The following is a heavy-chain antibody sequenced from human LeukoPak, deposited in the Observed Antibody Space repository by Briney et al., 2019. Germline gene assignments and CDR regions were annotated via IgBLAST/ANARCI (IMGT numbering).Heavy chain of an antibody. D-gene: IGHD3-22*01. CDR1: GFTFSSYA. CDR3: AKDKFYYDSSGYYYTWDY. Sequence: GGSLRLSCAASGFTFSSYAMSWVRQAPGKGLEWVSAISGSGGSTYYADSVKGRFTISRDNSKNTLYLQMNSLRAEDTAVYYCAKDKFYYDSSGYYYTWDYWGQGTLVTVSS. CDR2: ISGSGGST. J-gene: IGHJ4*02. V-gene: IGHV3-23*01.